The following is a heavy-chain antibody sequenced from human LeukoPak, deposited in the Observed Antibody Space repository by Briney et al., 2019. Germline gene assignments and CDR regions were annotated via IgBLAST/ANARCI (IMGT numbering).Heavy chain of an antibody. D-gene: IGHD1-26*01. CDR3: AKDRRELLPRGFDY. CDR2: ISASGGST. CDR1: GFTFNSHA. J-gene: IGHJ4*02. Sequence: GGSLRLSCAASGFTFNSHAMSWVRQAPGKGLEWVSAISASGGSTYSADSVKGRFTISRDNSKNTLHLQMNSLRAEDTAVYYCAKDRRELLPRGFDYWGQGTLVTVSS. V-gene: IGHV3-23*01.